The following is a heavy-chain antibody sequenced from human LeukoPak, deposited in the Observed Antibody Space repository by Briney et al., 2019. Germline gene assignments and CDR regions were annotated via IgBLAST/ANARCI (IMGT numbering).Heavy chain of an antibody. CDR3: VPQLVHGFDY. CDR2: IAYDGSNK. Sequence: PGGSLRPSCAASGFTFSSYSMNWVRQAPGKGLEWVAVIAYDGSNKYYADSVKGRFTISRDNSKNTLYLQMNSLRAEDTAVYYCVPQLVHGFDYWGQGTLVTVSS. J-gene: IGHJ4*02. V-gene: IGHV3-30*19. D-gene: IGHD6-6*01. CDR1: GFTFSSYS.